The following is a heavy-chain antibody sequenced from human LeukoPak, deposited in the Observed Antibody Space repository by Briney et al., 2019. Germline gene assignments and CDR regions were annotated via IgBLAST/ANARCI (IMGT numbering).Heavy chain of an antibody. D-gene: IGHD2-21*02. V-gene: IGHV5-51*01. Sequence: TPGGSLRLSCAASGFTFSSYEMHWVRQAPGKGLEWMGIIYPGDSDTRYSPSFQGQVTISADKSISTAYLQWSSLKASDTAMYYCARSSSVVVTAIEEGIVGNWFDPWGQGTLVTVSS. CDR2: IYPGDSDT. CDR1: GFTFSSYE. CDR3: ARSSSVVVTAIEEGIVGNWFDP. J-gene: IGHJ5*02.